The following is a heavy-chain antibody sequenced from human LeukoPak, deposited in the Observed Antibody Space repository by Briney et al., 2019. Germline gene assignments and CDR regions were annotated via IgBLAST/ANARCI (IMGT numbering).Heavy chain of an antibody. V-gene: IGHV4-59*01. J-gene: IGHJ5*02. CDR1: GASSRSYY. Sequence: SETLSLTCTVSGASSRSYYWTWIRLPSGKGLEWIGYIYYSGSTNYNPSLKSRVSISVDTSKNQLSLKLNSVTAADTAVYYCATGRDWFDPWGQGTLVTVSS. CDR3: ATGRDWFDP. CDR2: IYYSGST. D-gene: IGHD2-15*01.